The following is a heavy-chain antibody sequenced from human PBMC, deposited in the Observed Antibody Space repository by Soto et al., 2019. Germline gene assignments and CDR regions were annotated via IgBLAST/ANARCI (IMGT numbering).Heavy chain of an antibody. CDR1: GFSFSSYS. Sequence: PGGSLRLSCAASGFSFSSYSMNWVRQAPGKGLEWVSYISDSSRTVYYADSVKGRFTISRDNAKNSLYLQMNSLRAEDTAVYFCARDLRELAYCTGDCYTNWRIDYWGQGTLVTVSS. D-gene: IGHD2-21*02. CDR2: ISDSSRTV. V-gene: IGHV3-48*01. CDR3: ARDLRELAYCTGDCYTNWRIDY. J-gene: IGHJ4*02.